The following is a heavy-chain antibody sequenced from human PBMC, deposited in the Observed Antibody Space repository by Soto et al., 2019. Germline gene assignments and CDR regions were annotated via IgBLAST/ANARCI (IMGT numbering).Heavy chain of an antibody. CDR3: AKWVKGSLRVLPADN. V-gene: IGHV3-23*01. J-gene: IGHJ4*02. D-gene: IGHD2-2*01. Sequence: GGSLRLSCAASGFTFSSYAMSWVRQAPGKGLEWVSAIGGSGVGTYYADSVKGRFTISRDNSKNTLYLQMNSLRAEDTAVYYCAKWVKGSLRVLPADNWGQGTLVTVSS. CDR1: GFTFSSYA. CDR2: IGGSGVGT.